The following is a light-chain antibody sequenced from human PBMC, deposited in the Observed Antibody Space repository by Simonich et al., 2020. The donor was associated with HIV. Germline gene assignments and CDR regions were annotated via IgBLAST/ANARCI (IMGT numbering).Light chain of an antibody. CDR2: DAS. CDR1: QSVFSSY. V-gene: IGKV3D-20*01. CDR3: QQYGTSST. J-gene: IGKJ4*01. Sequence: EIVLTQSPGTLSLSPGERATFSCRASQSVFSSYLAWYQQKPGLAPRLLIYDASSRANCIPYRFSGSGSGTDFTLTISRLEPEDFAVYYCQQYGTSSTFGGGTKVEIK.